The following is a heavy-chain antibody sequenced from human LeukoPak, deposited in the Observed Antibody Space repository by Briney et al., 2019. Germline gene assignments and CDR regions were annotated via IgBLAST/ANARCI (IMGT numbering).Heavy chain of an antibody. D-gene: IGHD2-2*01. J-gene: IGHJ4*02. CDR3: ANKVYCSTTSCYHAGY. V-gene: IGHV4-30-2*01. CDR1: GGSISSGGYY. CDR2: IYHSGST. Sequence: SQTLSLTCTVSGGSISSGGYYWSWIRQPPGKGLEWIGYIYHSGSTYYNPSLKSRVTISFDTSKNQFSLNLRSVTAADTAVYFCANKVYCSTTSCYHAGYWGQGTLVTVSS.